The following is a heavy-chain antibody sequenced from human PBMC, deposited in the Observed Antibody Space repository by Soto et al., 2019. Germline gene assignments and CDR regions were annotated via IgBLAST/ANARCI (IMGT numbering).Heavy chain of an antibody. D-gene: IGHD4-17*01. CDR3: ARVRGDYKYYYGMDV. CDR1: GYTFTSYG. J-gene: IGHJ6*02. Sequence: ASVKVSCKASGYTFTSYGISWVRQAPGQGLEWMGWISAYNGNTNYAQKLQGRATMTTDTSTSTGYMELRSLRSDDTAVYYCARVRGDYKYYYGMDVWGQGTTVTVSS. CDR2: ISAYNGNT. V-gene: IGHV1-18*01.